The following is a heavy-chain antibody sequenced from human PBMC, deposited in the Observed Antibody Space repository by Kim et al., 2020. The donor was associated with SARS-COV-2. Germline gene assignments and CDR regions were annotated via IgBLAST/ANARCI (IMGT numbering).Heavy chain of an antibody. CDR2: IIPIFGTA. CDR3: ARDLGANKGLGYCSSTSCYRTPNYYYGMDV. D-gene: IGHD2-2*02. J-gene: IGHJ6*02. Sequence: SVKVSCKASGGTFSSYAISWVRQAPGQGLEWMGGIIPIFGTANYAQKFQGRVTITADESTSTAYMELSSLRSEDTAVYYCARDLGANKGLGYCSSTSCYRTPNYYYGMDVWGQGTTVTVSS. CDR1: GGTFSSYA. V-gene: IGHV1-69*13.